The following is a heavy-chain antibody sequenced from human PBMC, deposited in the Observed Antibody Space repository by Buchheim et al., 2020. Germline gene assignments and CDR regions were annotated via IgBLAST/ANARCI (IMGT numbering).Heavy chain of an antibody. J-gene: IGHJ6*03. Sequence: VQLLESGGGVVQPGRSLRLSCAASGFTFSSYGVHWVRQAPGKGLEWVAVISYDGSNKYFADSVEGRFTLSRDNSKNTAYLQMNSLRVEDTAVYYCAKDPSSRWTYYYYMDVWGKGTT. CDR1: GFTFSSYG. CDR2: ISYDGSNK. CDR3: AKDPSSRWTYYYYMDV. V-gene: IGHV3-30*18. D-gene: IGHD6-13*01.